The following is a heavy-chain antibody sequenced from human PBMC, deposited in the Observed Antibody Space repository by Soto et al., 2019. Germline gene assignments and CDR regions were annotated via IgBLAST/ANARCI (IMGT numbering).Heavy chain of an antibody. CDR2: IIPIFGTA. CDR3: ARANYYDSSGYYYYYYYGMDV. Sequence: QVQLVQSGAEVKKPGSSVKVSCKASGGTFSSYAISWVRQAPGQGLEWMGGIIPIFGTANYAQKFQGRVTITAYESTSTAYMELSRLRSEDTGVYYCARANYYDSSGYYYYYYYGMDVWGQGTTVTVSS. CDR1: GGTFSSYA. D-gene: IGHD3-22*01. J-gene: IGHJ6*02. V-gene: IGHV1-69*01.